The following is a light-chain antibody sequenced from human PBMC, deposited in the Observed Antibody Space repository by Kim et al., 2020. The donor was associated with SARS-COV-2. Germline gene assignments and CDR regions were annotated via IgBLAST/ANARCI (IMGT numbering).Light chain of an antibody. Sequence: QSVLTQPPSVSEAPRQRVTISCSGSSSNIGDDGVNWYQHLPGKAPKLLIYYNDLLPSGVSDRFSGSKSGTSASLAISGLQSEDEADYFCASWDDRLNGWVFGGGTKVTVL. CDR2: YND. V-gene: IGLV1-36*01. J-gene: IGLJ3*02. CDR3: ASWDDRLNGWV. CDR1: SSNIGDDG.